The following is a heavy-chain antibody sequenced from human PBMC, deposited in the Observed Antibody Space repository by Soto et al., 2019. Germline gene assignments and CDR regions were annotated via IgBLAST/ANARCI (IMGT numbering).Heavy chain of an antibody. CDR2: IWYDGTNK. J-gene: IGHJ5*02. CDR3: ARSYSSGWYSGGWSDP. D-gene: IGHD6-19*01. V-gene: IGHV3-33*01. CDR1: GFTFSTYG. Sequence: QVQLVESGGGVVQPGRSLRLSCAASGFTFSTYGMHWVRQAPGKGLEWVAVIWYDGTNKYYADSVKGRFTISRDNSKNTLYLQMNSLRAEDTAIYYCARSYSSGWYSGGWSDPWGQGTLVTVSS.